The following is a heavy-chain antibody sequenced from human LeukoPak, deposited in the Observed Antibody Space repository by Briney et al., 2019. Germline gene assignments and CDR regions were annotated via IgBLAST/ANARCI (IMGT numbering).Heavy chain of an antibody. V-gene: IGHV3-23*01. CDR1: GFTFSSYA. D-gene: IGHD3-3*01. J-gene: IGHJ4*02. Sequence: GGSLRLSCAASGFTFSSYAMSWVRQAPGKGLEWVSAISGSGGSTYYADSVKGRFTISRDNARNSLYLQMNSLRAEDTAIYYCAKADDGYYWGQGILVTVSS. CDR2: ISGSGGST. CDR3: AKADDGYY.